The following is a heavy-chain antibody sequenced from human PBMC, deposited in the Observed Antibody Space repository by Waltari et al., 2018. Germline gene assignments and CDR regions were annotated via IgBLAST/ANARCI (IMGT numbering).Heavy chain of an antibody. CDR1: GGSISSYY. CDR3: ARAGHYGSGSYLDY. CDR2: IYYRGGT. D-gene: IGHD3-10*01. V-gene: IGHV4-59*01. J-gene: IGHJ4*02. Sequence: QVQLQESGPGLVKPSETLSLTCTVSGGSISSYYWSWIRPPPGKGREWIGYIYYRGGTNYNPSLKSRVTISVDTSKTQFSLKLSSGTAADTAVYYCARAGHYGSGSYLDYWGQGTLVTVSS.